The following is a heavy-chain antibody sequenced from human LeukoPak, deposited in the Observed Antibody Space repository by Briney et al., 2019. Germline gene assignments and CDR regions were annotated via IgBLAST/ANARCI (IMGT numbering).Heavy chain of an antibody. Sequence: GGSLRLSCAVSGITLSNYGMSWVRQAPGKGREWVAGISDSGGSTNYADSVKGRFTISRDNPKNTLYLQMNSLRAEDTAVYFCAKRGVVIRVILVGFHKQAYYFDSWGQGALVTVSS. D-gene: IGHD3-22*01. CDR1: GITLSNYG. V-gene: IGHV3-23*01. CDR2: ISDSGGST. CDR3: AKRGVVIRVILVGFHKQAYYFDS. J-gene: IGHJ4*02.